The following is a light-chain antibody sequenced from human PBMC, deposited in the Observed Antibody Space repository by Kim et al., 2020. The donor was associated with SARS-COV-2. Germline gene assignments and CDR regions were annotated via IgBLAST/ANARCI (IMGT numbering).Light chain of an antibody. CDR2: EVS. J-gene: IGLJ1*01. V-gene: IGLV2-23*02. Sequence: SPGQSITTSCTGTSSDVGSYNLVSWYQQHPGKAPKLMIYEVSKRPSGVSNRFSGSKSGNTASLTISGLQAEDEADYYCCSYAGTYVFGTGTKVTVL. CDR3: CSYAGTYV. CDR1: SSDVGSYNL.